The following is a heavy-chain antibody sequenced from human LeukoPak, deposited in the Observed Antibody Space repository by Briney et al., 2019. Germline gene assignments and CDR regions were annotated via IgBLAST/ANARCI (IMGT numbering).Heavy chain of an antibody. V-gene: IGHV4-59*01. CDR2: IYGRGST. Sequence: SETLSLTCTVSGASISSYYWSWIGQPPGMGLEWIGCIYGRGSTNYNPSLKSRDTISVDTSKNQFSLRLTSVTAADTAVYYCAREGRQDYVYFDCWGQGTLVTVSS. D-gene: IGHD4-17*01. J-gene: IGHJ4*02. CDR1: GASISSYY. CDR3: AREGRQDYVYFDC.